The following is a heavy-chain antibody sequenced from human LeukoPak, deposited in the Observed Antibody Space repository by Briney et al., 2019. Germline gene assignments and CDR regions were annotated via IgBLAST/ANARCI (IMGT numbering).Heavy chain of an antibody. CDR3: ARDVGLYYYDSSGSLNAFDI. CDR1: GLTFSSFP. V-gene: IGHV3-30*14. CDR2: ISDDGSNK. J-gene: IGHJ3*02. D-gene: IGHD3-22*01. Sequence: GGSLRLSCAASGLTFSSFPMHWVRQAPGKGLEWVAFISDDGSNKYYADSVKGRFTISRDNSKNTLYLQMNSLRAEDTAVYYCARDVGLYYYDSSGSLNAFDIWGQGTMVTASS.